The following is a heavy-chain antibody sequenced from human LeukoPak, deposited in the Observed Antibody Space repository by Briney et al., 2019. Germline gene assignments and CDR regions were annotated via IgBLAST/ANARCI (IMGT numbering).Heavy chain of an antibody. Sequence: ASVKVSCKAFGYTFTDYYIHWGRQAPGQGLEWMGWIHSNSGVAVYSQKFQGRVTMTRDTSITTAYMELSRLTSDDTAMYYCTREDYWGQGTLVTVSS. CDR1: GYTFTDYY. CDR2: IHSNSGVA. CDR3: TREDY. J-gene: IGHJ4*02. V-gene: IGHV1-2*02.